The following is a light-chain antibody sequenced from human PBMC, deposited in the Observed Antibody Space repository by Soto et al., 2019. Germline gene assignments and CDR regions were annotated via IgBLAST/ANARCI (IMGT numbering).Light chain of an antibody. V-gene: IGLV2-14*01. CDR2: EVT. CDR3: SSYTTSSTRV. CDR1: SSDVGIYNY. J-gene: IGLJ3*02. Sequence: QSALTQPASVSGSPGQSIAISCTGSSSDVGIYNYVSWYQQHPGKVPKLIIYEVTNRPSGVSNRFSGSKSGNTASLTISGLQAEDEADYYCSSYTTSSTRVFGGGTK.